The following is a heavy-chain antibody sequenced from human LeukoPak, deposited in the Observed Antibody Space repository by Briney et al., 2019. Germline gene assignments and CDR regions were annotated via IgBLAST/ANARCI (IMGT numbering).Heavy chain of an antibody. CDR2: IRQDGSEK. V-gene: IGHV3-7*01. CDR1: GFTFSSYW. Sequence: GGSLRLSCAASGFTFSSYWMSWVRQAPGKGLEWVANIRQDGSEKYYVDSVKGRFTISRDNAKNSQYLQMNSLRAEDTAVYYCARAYYGSTYFDYWGQGTLVTVSS. CDR3: ARAYYGSTYFDY. D-gene: IGHD3-10*01. J-gene: IGHJ4*02.